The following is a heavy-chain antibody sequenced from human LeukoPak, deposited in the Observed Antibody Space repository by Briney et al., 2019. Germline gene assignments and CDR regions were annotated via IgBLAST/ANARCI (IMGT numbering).Heavy chain of an antibody. D-gene: IGHD3-22*01. CDR3: ARSHYYDSSGSKNNWFDP. CDR1: GGSISGSSYY. Sequence: PSETLSLTCTVSGGSISGSSYYWGWIRQPPGKGLEWIGSIYYSGSTYYNPSLKSRVTISVDTSKNQFSLKLSSVTAADTALYYCARSHYYDSSGSKNNWFDPWGQGTLVTVSS. V-gene: IGHV4-39*07. J-gene: IGHJ5*02. CDR2: IYYSGST.